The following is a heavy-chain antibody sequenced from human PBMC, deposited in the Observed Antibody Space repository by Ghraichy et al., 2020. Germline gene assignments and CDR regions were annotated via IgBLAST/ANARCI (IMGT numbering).Heavy chain of an antibody. CDR2: IRSKAYGGTT. CDR1: GFTFGDYA. Sequence: GESLNISCTACGFTFGDYAMSWFRQAPGKGLEWVGFIRSKAYGGTTEYAASVKGRFTISRDDSKSIAYLQMNSLKTEDTAVYYCTRDVEWFGRINYFDYWGQGTLVTVSS. D-gene: IGHD3-10*01. J-gene: IGHJ4*02. V-gene: IGHV3-49*03. CDR3: TRDVEWFGRINYFDY.